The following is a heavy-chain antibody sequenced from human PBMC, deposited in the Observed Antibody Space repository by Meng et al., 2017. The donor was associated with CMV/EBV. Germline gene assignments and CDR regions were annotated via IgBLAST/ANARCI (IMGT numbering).Heavy chain of an antibody. CDR3: AREAPLSFWSGLN. J-gene: IGHJ4*02. D-gene: IGHD3-3*01. V-gene: IGHV3-21*01. CDR1: GFTFSSYS. Sequence: SCAASGFTFSSYSMNWVRQAPGKGLEWVSSISSSSSYIYYADSVKGRFTISRDNAKNSLYLQMNSLRAEDTAVYYCAREAPLSFWSGLNWGQGTLVTVSS. CDR2: ISSSSSYI.